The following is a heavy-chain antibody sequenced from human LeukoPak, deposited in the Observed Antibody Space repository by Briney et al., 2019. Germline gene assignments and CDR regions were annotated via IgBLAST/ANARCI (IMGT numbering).Heavy chain of an antibody. D-gene: IGHD3-22*01. V-gene: IGHV3-49*04. Sequence: PGGSLRLSCTASGFTFGDYAMSWVRQAPGKGLEWVGFIRSKPYGGTTEYAASVKGRFTMSRDDSKSIAYLQMNSLKTEDTAVYYCGRGNYYDRSGYYPGAFDIWGQGTKVTVSS. J-gene: IGHJ3*02. CDR1: GFTFGDYA. CDR2: IRSKPYGGTT. CDR3: GRGNYYDRSGYYPGAFDI.